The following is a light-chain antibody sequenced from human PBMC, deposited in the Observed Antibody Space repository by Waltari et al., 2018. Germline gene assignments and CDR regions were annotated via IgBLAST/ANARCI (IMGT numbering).Light chain of an antibody. CDR1: QSIRSN. CDR2: GAS. Sequence: EIVMTQSPATLSVFPGERATLSCRASQSIRSNLAWYQHKPGQAPRLLIYGASTRATGIPARFSGSGSGKEFTLTISSLQSEDFAVYFCQQYDNWLGTFGQGTKVEIK. J-gene: IGKJ1*01. CDR3: QQYDNWLGT. V-gene: IGKV3-15*01.